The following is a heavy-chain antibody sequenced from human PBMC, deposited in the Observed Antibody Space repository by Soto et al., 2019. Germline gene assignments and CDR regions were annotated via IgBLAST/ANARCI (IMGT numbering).Heavy chain of an antibody. CDR2: FDPEDGET. CDR3: ATALDYYDSSGYLDY. J-gene: IGHJ4*02. Sequence: GASVKVSCKVSGYTLTELSMHWVQQAPGKGLEWMGGFDPEDGETIYAQKFQGRVTMTEDTSTDTAYMELSSLRSEDTAVYYCATALDYYDSSGYLDYWGQGTLVTVSS. D-gene: IGHD3-22*01. V-gene: IGHV1-24*01. CDR1: GYTLTELS.